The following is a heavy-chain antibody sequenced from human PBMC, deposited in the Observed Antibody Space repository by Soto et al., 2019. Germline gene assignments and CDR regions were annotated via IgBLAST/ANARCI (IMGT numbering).Heavy chain of an antibody. CDR2: IYYSGST. D-gene: IGHD5-18*01. CDR3: ARGDTYFDY. J-gene: IGHJ4*02. V-gene: IGHV4-59*01. CDR1: GGSISSYY. Sequence: SETLSLTCTVSGGSISSYYWSWIRQPPGKGLEWIGYIYYSGSTNYNPSLKSRVTISVDTSKNQFSLKLSSVTAADTAVYYCARGDTYFDYWGQGTLVTVSS.